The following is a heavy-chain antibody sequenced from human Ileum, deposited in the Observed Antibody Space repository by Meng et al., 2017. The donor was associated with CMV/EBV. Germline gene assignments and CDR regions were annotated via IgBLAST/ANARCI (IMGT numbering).Heavy chain of an antibody. V-gene: IGHV1-8*01. Sequence: ASVKVSCKASGTTFSDYDLNWVRQATGQGLEWMGWMNPGSGSTGYAQKFQGRVVMTTDTSANTAYMELRSLTSDDTAVYYCARGSKPPDHWGQGTLVTVSS. CDR2: MNPGSGST. D-gene: IGHD4-11*01. CDR3: ARGSKPPDH. J-gene: IGHJ4*02. CDR1: GTTFSDYD.